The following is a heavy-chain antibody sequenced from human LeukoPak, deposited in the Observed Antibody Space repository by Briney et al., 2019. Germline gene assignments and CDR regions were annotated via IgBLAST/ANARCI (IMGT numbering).Heavy chain of an antibody. V-gene: IGHV4-39*01. D-gene: IGHD3/OR15-3a*01. CDR2: IYYSGNT. Sequence: SETLSLTCSVSGGSISSSSSYWGWIRQPPGKGLEWIGSIYYSGNTYYNASLKSQVSISIDTSKNQFSLRLTSVTAADTAVYYCARQTGSGLFILPGGQGTLVTVSS. J-gene: IGHJ4*02. CDR3: ARQTGSGLFILP. CDR1: GGSISSSSSY.